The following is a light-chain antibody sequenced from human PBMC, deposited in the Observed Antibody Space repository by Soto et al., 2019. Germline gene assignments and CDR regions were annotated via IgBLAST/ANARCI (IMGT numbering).Light chain of an antibody. CDR3: QQYGSSGT. V-gene: IGKV3-20*01. Sequence: EILVTQSHTTLSLSPGERATLSCRASHNVSSYLAWYQQKPGQAPRLLIYGASNRATGIPDRFSGSGSGTDFTLTISRLEPEDFAVYYCQQYGSSGTFGQGTKVDIK. J-gene: IGKJ1*01. CDR1: HNVSSY. CDR2: GAS.